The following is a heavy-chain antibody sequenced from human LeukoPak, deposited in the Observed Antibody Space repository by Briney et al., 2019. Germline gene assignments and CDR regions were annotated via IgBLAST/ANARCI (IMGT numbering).Heavy chain of an antibody. V-gene: IGHV1-18*01. D-gene: IGHD2-2*01. CDR1: GYTFTSYG. Sequence: ASVKVSCKASGYTFTSYGINWVRQAPGQGLEWMGWISAYSGNTNYAQKLQGGVTMTTDTSTSTAYMDLRSLRSDDTAVYYCARDPDIVVVPANNWFDPWGQGTLVTVSS. CDR3: ARDPDIVVVPANNWFDP. J-gene: IGHJ5*02. CDR2: ISAYSGNT.